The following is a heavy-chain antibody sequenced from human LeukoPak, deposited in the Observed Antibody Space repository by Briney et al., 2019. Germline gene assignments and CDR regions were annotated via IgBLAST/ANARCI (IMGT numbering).Heavy chain of an antibody. V-gene: IGHV3-7*01. Sequence: EGSLRLSCAASGFMFSSYSMDWVRQAPGKGLEWVAKIKQDGSEKYYVDSVKGRFTISRDNAKNSLYLQMNSLRAEDTAVYYCARAGIAAAEVENWFDPWGQGTLVTVSS. CDR2: IKQDGSEK. CDR1: GFMFSSYS. D-gene: IGHD6-13*01. J-gene: IGHJ5*02. CDR3: ARAGIAAAEVENWFDP.